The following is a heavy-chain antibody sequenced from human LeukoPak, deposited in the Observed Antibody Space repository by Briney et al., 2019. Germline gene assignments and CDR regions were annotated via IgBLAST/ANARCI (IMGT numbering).Heavy chain of an antibody. Sequence: SETLSLTCTVSGDSISSYYWGWIRQSPGKGLECIGYIYYSASTYYNPSPKSRVTISVDTSKNQFSLKLTSVTAADTAVYYCARVTYYYDTSGPNGYFDLWGRGTLVTVSS. J-gene: IGHJ2*01. CDR2: IYYSAST. D-gene: IGHD3-22*01. V-gene: IGHV4-59*01. CDR3: ARVTYYYDTSGPNGYFDL. CDR1: GDSISSYY.